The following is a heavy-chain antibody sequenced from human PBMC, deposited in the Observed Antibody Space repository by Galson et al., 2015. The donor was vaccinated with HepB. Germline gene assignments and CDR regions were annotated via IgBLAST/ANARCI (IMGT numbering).Heavy chain of an antibody. CDR1: GYTFTGYY. CDR3: ARTRYCTNGVCYYNWFDP. CDR2: INPNSGGT. D-gene: IGHD2-8*01. V-gene: IGHV1-2*02. J-gene: IGHJ5*02. Sequence: SVKVSCKASGYTFTGYYMPWVRQAPGQGLEWMGWINPNSGGTNYAQKFQGRVTMTRDTSISTAYMELSRLRSDDTAVYYCARTRYCTNGVCYYNWFDPWGQGTLVTVSS.